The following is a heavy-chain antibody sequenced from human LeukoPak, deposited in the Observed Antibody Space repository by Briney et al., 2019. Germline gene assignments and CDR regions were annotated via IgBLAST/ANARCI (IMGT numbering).Heavy chain of an antibody. CDR1: GFTFNNYA. CDR3: AKDSRARQFGEFLSRAPQYNWFDP. D-gene: IGHD3-10*01. Sequence: GGSLRLSCEASGFTFNNYAIHWVRQAPGKGLEWVAFLSYDGSNKDYGDSVKGRFTISRDNSKNTLYLQMNSLRAEDTAVYYCAKDSRARQFGEFLSRAPQYNWFDPWGQGTLVTVSS. J-gene: IGHJ5*02. CDR2: LSYDGSNK. V-gene: IGHV3-30*04.